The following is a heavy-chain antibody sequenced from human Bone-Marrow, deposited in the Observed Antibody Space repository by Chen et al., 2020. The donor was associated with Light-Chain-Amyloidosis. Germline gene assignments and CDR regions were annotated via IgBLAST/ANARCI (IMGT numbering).Heavy chain of an antibody. Sequence: QVQLHESGPGVVQPSEILSLTCSVSGDSISKFYWSWIRQAPGEGLEWIGYVHHSGNFNYNPSRKSRVVLLTDTSRNQLSLRLMSVTPADTAVYYCARDQGYRYGFYNYGVDVWGQGTTVTVAS. V-gene: IGHV4-59*01. D-gene: IGHD5-18*01. J-gene: IGHJ6*02. CDR2: VHHSGNF. CDR1: GDSISKFY. CDR3: ARDQGYRYGFYNYGVDV.